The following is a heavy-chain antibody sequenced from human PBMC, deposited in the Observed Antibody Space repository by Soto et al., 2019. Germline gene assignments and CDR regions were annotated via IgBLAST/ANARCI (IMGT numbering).Heavy chain of an antibody. V-gene: IGHV1-3*01. CDR2: INVGNGNT. CDR1: GYTFIYYA. CDR3: ARGVGDAPDCYFDY. J-gene: IGHJ4*02. D-gene: IGHD1-26*01. Sequence: QVQLVQSGAEVKKPGASVKVSCEASGYTFIYYAIHWVRQAPGQSLEWMGWINVGNGNTRYSPKLQGRVTINSDTSASTAYMQLSSLRSEDTAVYYCARGVGDAPDCYFDYWGQGTLVTVSS.